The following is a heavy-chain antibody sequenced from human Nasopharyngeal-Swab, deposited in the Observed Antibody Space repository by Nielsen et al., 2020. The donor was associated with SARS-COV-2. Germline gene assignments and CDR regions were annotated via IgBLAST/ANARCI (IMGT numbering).Heavy chain of an antibody. J-gene: IGHJ4*02. CDR3: ASDYGDYGY. Sequence: GESLKISCAASGFTFSSYDMSWGRQAPGKGLEWVSAISGSGGSTYYADSVKGRFTISRDNSKNTLYLQMNSLRAEDTAVYYCASDYGDYGYWGQGTLVTVSS. D-gene: IGHD4-17*01. CDR1: GFTFSSYD. CDR2: ISGSGGST. V-gene: IGHV3-23*01.